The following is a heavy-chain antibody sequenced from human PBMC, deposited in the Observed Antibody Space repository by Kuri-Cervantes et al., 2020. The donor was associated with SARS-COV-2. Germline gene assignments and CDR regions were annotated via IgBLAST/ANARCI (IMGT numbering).Heavy chain of an antibody. Sequence: GGSLRLSCSASGFTFSSYAMHWVRQAPGKGLEYVSAISSNGGSTYYADSVKGRFTISRDNSKNTLYLQMNSLRAEDTAVYYCARDKRGITMVRGDLNYWGQGTLVTVSS. CDR2: ISSNGGST. J-gene: IGHJ4*02. CDR1: GFTFSSYA. V-gene: IGHV3-64*04. CDR3: ARDKRGITMVRGDLNY. D-gene: IGHD3-10*01.